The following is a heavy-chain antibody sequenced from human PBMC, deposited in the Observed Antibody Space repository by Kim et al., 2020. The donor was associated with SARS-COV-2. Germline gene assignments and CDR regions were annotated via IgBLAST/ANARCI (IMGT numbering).Heavy chain of an antibody. J-gene: IGHJ5*02. Sequence: YYPETRKGRFTHTKHHTKNTLNLQMNSLRAEDTAVYYCAKGGVMLGWFDPWGQGTLVTVSS. V-gene: IGHV3-23*01. D-gene: IGHD3-16*01. CDR3: AKGGVMLGWFDP.